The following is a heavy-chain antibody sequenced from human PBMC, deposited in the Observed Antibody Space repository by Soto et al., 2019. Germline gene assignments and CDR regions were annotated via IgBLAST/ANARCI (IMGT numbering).Heavy chain of an antibody. J-gene: IGHJ5*02. CDR2: IYSGGST. Sequence: EVQLVESGGGLVQPGGSLRLSCAASGFTVSSNYMSWVRQAPGKGLEWVPVIYSGGSTYYADSVKGRFTISRHNSKNTLYLQMNSLRAEDTAVYYCARGYCSGGSCYSDWFDPWGEGTLVTVSS. V-gene: IGHV3-53*04. CDR1: GFTVSSNY. D-gene: IGHD2-15*01. CDR3: ARGYCSGGSCYSDWFDP.